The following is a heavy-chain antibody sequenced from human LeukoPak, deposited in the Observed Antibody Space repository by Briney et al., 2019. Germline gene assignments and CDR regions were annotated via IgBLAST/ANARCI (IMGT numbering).Heavy chain of an antibody. J-gene: IGHJ6*02. Sequence: GASVKVSCKASGGTFSSYAISWVRQAPGQGLEWMGGIIPIFGTANYAQKFQGRVTITADESTSTAHMELSSLRSEDSAVYYCARDVSVRQQQEYGMDVWGQGTTVTVSS. CDR3: ARDVSVRQQQEYGMDV. CDR2: IIPIFGTA. CDR1: GGTFSSYA. D-gene: IGHD6-13*01. V-gene: IGHV1-69*13.